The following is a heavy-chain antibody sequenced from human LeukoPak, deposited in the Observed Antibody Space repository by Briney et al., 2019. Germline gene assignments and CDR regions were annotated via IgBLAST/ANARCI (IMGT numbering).Heavy chain of an antibody. Sequence: SETLSLTCTVSGGSITNHYWSWIRQSPGKGLECLGYIYYTGSTKYNPSLQSRVTMSVDTSKDQFSLKLTSVTAADSATYYCARVLWSGSYYYYYMDVWGKGTTVTVSS. CDR2: IYYTGST. CDR1: GGSITNHY. V-gene: IGHV4-59*11. D-gene: IGHD3-3*01. CDR3: ARVLWSGSYYYYYMDV. J-gene: IGHJ6*03.